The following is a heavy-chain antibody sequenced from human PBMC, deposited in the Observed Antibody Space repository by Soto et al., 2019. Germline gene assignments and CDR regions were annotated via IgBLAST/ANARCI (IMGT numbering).Heavy chain of an antibody. CDR1: GYTFTAYG. V-gene: IGHV1-18*01. CDR2: VGTANANT. Sequence: QVQLVQSGPEVTMPGASVKVSCKTSGYTFTAYGLAWLRQAPRQRPEWLGWVGTANANTNYAEKFQGRVPMTSVRCTTTSYMDLRYLRSDDTAVHDCARGLNTDPTAYYSFAYGCQGILVSVSS. CDR3: ARGLNTDPTAYYSFAY. J-gene: IGHJ4*02. D-gene: IGHD2-21*01.